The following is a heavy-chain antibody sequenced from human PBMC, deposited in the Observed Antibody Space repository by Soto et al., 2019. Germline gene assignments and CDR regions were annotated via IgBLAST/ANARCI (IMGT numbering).Heavy chain of an antibody. J-gene: IGHJ4*02. CDR3: AKDLFGVYYGSGSYPGPPDY. V-gene: IGHV3-23*01. Sequence: GGSLRLSCAASGFTFSSYAMSWVRQAPGKGLEWVSAISGSGGSTYYADSVKGRFTISRDNSKNTLYLQMNSLRAEDTAVYYCAKDLFGVYYGSGSYPGPPDYWGQGTLVTVSS. CDR1: GFTFSSYA. CDR2: ISGSGGST. D-gene: IGHD3-10*01.